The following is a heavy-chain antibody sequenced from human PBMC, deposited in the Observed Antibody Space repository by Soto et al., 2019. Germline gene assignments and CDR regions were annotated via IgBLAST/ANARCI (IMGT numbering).Heavy chain of an antibody. CDR3: ASTNPMITDAFDI. J-gene: IGHJ3*02. V-gene: IGHV4-30-4*01. CDR2: IYYSGST. CDR1: GGSISSGDYY. Sequence: QVQLQESGPGLVKPSQTLSLTCTVSGGSISSGDYYWSWIRQPPGKGLEWIGYIYYSGSTYYNPSLKSRVTISVDTSKNQFSLKLRSVTAADTAVYYCASTNPMITDAFDIWDQGTMVTVSS. D-gene: IGHD3-16*01.